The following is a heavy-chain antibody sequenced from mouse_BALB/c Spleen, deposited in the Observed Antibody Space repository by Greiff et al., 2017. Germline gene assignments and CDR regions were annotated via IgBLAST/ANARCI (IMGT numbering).Heavy chain of an antibody. Sequence: EVQVVESGGGLVKPGGSLKLSCAASGFTFSSYAMSWVRQSPEKRLEWVAEISSGGSYTYYPDTVTGRFTISRDNAKNTLYLEMSSLRSEDTAMYYCARYQKKGWLLLAMDYWGQGTSVTVSS. D-gene: IGHD2-3*01. CDR3: ARYQKKGWLLLAMDY. V-gene: IGHV5-9-4*01. J-gene: IGHJ4*01. CDR1: GFTFSSYA. CDR2: ISSGGSYT.